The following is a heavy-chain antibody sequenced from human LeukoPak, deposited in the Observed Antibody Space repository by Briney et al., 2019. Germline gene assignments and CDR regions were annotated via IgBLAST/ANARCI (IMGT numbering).Heavy chain of an antibody. J-gene: IGHJ5*02. CDR3: ARGGYSGYDFWFDP. CDR1: GGSFSGYY. V-gene: IGHV4-34*01. Sequence: KPSETLSLTCAVYGGSFSGYYWSWIRQPPGKGLEWIGEINHSGSTNYNPSLKSRVTISVDTSKNQFSLKLSSVTAADTVVYYCARGGYSGYDFWFDPWGQGTLVTVSS. D-gene: IGHD5-12*01. CDR2: INHSGST.